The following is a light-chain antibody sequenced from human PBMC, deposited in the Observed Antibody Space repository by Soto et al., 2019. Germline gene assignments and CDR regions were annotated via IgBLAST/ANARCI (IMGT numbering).Light chain of an antibody. V-gene: IGKV1-17*01. CDR2: AAS. J-gene: IGKJ2*01. Sequence: DIQMTQSPSSLSASVGDRVTITCRASQGIRXALGWYQQKPGNAPKRLIYAASTLESGVPSRFSXXXSXTEFTLTVXSXXXXXXXXXYCXQHNSYPYTFGQGTRLEIK. CDR3: XQHNSYPYT. CDR1: QGIRXA.